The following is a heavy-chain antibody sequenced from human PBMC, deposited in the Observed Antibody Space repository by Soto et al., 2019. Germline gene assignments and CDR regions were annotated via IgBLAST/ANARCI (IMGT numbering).Heavy chain of an antibody. V-gene: IGHV3-74*03. J-gene: IGHJ6*02. CDR3: ARDSYAHHV. CDR1: GFTFSNFW. D-gene: IGHD4-17*01. Sequence: PGGSLRLSCAASGFTFSNFWIHWVRQAAGEVLVWVSRINNDGSGKTYADSVKGPFTIYRDTDKNTAFLEMKNLRAEDTAVYHCARDSYAHHVWGHGNTVTVSS. CDR2: INNDGSGK.